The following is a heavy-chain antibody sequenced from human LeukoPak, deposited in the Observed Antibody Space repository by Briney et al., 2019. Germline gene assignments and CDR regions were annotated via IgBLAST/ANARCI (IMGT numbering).Heavy chain of an antibody. Sequence: PGGSLRLSCTASGFSFSTYSMNWVRQAPGKGLECVSYIVGSSSNIYYADSVKGRFTISRDNAKNSLYLQMDSLRAEDTAVYYCATDSPETAAFDYWGQGSLVTVSS. CDR3: ATDSPETAAFDY. V-gene: IGHV3-48*04. CDR1: GFSFSTYS. J-gene: IGHJ4*02. CDR2: IVGSSSNI. D-gene: IGHD1-1*01.